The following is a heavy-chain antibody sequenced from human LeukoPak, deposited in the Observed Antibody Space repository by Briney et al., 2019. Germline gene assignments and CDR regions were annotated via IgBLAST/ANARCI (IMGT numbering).Heavy chain of an antibody. CDR1: GGTFSSYA. D-gene: IGHD1-20*01. Sequence: SVKVSCTASGGTFSSYAISWVRQAPGQGLEWMGGIIPIFGTANYAQKFQGRVTITADESTSTAYMELSSLRSEDTAVYYCARSVQPYNWNLYPHYHYGMDVWGQGTTVTVSS. V-gene: IGHV1-69*13. CDR2: IIPIFGTA. CDR3: ARSVQPYNWNLYPHYHYGMDV. J-gene: IGHJ6*02.